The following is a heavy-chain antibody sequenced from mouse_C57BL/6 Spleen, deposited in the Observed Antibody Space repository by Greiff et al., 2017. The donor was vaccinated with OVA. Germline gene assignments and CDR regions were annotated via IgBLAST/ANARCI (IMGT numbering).Heavy chain of an antibody. CDR3: TTGATVVLDY. CDR1: GFNIKDDY. CDR2: IDPENGDT. Sequence: VQLQQSGAELVRPGASVKLSCTASGFNIKDDYMHWVKQRPEQGLEWIGWIDPENGDTEYASKFQGKATITADTSSNTAYLQLSSLTSEDTAVYYCTTGATVVLDYWDQGTTLTVSS. D-gene: IGHD1-1*01. J-gene: IGHJ2*01. V-gene: IGHV14-4*01.